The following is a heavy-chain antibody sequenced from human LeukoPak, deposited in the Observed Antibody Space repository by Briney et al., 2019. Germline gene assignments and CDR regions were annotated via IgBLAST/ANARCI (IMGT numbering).Heavy chain of an antibody. CDR2: IYTSGST. V-gene: IGHV4-4*07. CDR3: ARDFSSGSYYVYPDY. D-gene: IGHD1-26*01. Sequence: SETLSLTCTVSGGSISSYYWSWIRQPAGKGLEWIGRIYTSGSTNYNPSLKSRATMSVDTSKNQFSLKLSSVTAADTAVYYCARDFSSGSYYVYPDYWGQGTLVTVSS. CDR1: GGSISSYY. J-gene: IGHJ4*02.